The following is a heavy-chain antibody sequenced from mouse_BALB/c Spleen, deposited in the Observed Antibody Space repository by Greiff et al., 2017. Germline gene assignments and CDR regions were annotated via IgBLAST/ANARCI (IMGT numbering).Heavy chain of an antibody. J-gene: IGHJ4*01. CDR3: AREGSDYEGMDY. V-gene: IGHV1-54*01. CDR1: GYAFTNYL. Sequence: VQLQQSGAELVRPGTSVKVSCKASGYAFTNYLIEWVKQRPGQGLEWIGVINPGSGGTNYNEKFKGKATLTADKSSSTAYMQLSSLTSDDSAVYFCAREGSDYEGMDYWGQGTSVTVSS. D-gene: IGHD2-4*01. CDR2: INPGSGGT.